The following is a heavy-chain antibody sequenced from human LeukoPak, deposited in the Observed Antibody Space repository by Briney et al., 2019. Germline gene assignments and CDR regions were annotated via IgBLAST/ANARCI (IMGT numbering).Heavy chain of an antibody. CDR2: ISSDGNNK. CDR1: GFTFSAYA. D-gene: IGHD4-23*01. V-gene: IGHV3-30*01. CDR3: TRVANYGGYEFDF. J-gene: IGHJ4*02. Sequence: GGSLRLSCAASGFTFSAYAISWVRQAPGKGLEWVAVISSDGNNKYYADSVKGRFTISRDNSKNTVYLQMNSLRAEDAAIYYCTRVANYGGYEFDFWGQGTLVTVSS.